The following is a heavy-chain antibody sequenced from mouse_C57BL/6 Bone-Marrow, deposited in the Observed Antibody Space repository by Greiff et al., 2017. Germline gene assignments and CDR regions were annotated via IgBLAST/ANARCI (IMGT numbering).Heavy chain of an antibody. CDR3: TTLYYGGSSSYYFDY. J-gene: IGHJ2*01. CDR1: GFNIKDDY. D-gene: IGHD1-1*01. Sequence: VQLQQSGAELVRPGASVKLSCTASGFNIKDDYMHWVKQRPEQGLEWIGWIDPENGDTEYASKFQGKATITADTSSNTAYLQLSSLTSEDTAVYYCTTLYYGGSSSYYFDYWGQGTTLTVSS. CDR2: IDPENGDT. V-gene: IGHV14-4*01.